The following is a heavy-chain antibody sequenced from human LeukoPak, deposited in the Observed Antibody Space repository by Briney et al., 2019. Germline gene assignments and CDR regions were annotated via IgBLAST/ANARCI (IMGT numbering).Heavy chain of an antibody. CDR2: INHSGST. CDR1: GGSFSGYY. CDR3: ARSYDYLWGSHRYTPTFDS. J-gene: IGHJ4*02. V-gene: IGHV4-34*01. Sequence: KPSETLSLTCAVYGGSFSGYYWNWIRQAPEKGLEWIGEINHSGSTNYNPSLKSRVTISVDTSRNQFSLRLSSVAAADTAVYYCARSYDYLWGSHRYTPTFDSWGQGTLVTVSS. D-gene: IGHD3-16*02.